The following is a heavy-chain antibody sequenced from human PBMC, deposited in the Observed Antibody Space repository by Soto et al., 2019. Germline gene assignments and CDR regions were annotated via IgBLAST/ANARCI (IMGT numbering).Heavy chain of an antibody. J-gene: IGHJ6*02. CDR3: ARVRQQLVRNYYYGMDV. V-gene: IGHV6-1*01. CDR2: TYYRSKWYN. D-gene: IGHD6-13*01. CDR1: GDSVSSNSAA. Sequence: QSQTLSLTCAISGDSVSSNSAAWNWIRQSPSRGLEWLGRTYYRSKWYNDYAVSVKSRITINPDTSKNHFSLQLNSVTPEDTAVYYCARVRQQLVRNYYYGMDVWGQGTTVTVSS.